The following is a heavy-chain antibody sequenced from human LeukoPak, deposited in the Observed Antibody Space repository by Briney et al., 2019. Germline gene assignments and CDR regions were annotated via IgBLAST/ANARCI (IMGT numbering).Heavy chain of an antibody. CDR2: ISFGSTYI. CDR3: ASGIFYASVQTWSPV. CDR1: GFNFNIYS. Sequence: GGSLRLSCAASGFNFNIYSMNWVRQAPGRGLEWVSSISFGSTYISYADSVKGRFTISRDDAKKSLYLQLNGLRAEDTAFYYCASGIFYASVQTWSPVWGQGTLVTVSS. V-gene: IGHV3-21*01. D-gene: IGHD3-16*01. J-gene: IGHJ4*02.